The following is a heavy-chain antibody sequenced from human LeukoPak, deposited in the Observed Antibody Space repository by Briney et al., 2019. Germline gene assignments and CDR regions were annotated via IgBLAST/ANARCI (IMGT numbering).Heavy chain of an antibody. CDR1: GGSISSGDYY. V-gene: IGHV4-30-4*08. Sequence: SETLSLTCTVSGGSISSGDYYWSWIRLPPGKGLEWIGYIYYSGSTYYNPSLKSRVTISVDTSKSQFSLKLSSVTAADTAVYYCARGELWLGYNWFDPWGQGTLVTVSS. J-gene: IGHJ5*02. CDR2: IYYSGST. CDR3: ARGELWLGYNWFDP. D-gene: IGHD5-18*01.